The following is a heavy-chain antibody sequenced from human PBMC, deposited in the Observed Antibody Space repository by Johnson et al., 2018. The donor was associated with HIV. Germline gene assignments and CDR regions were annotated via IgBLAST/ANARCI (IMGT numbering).Heavy chain of an antibody. CDR1: GFTFSSYA. D-gene: IGHD1-26*01. CDR2: ISYDGSNK. CDR3: AGWELLLDAFDI. J-gene: IGHJ3*02. V-gene: IGHV3-30-3*01. Sequence: QVQLVESGGGVVQPGRSLRLSCAASGFTFSSYAMHWVRQAPGKGLEWVAVISYDGSNKYYADSVKGRFTISRDNSKNTLYLQMNSLRAEDTAVYYCAGWELLLDAFDIWGQGTMVTVSS.